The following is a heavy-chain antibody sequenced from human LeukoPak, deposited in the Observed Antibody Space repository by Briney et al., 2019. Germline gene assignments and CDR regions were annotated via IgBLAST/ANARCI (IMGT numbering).Heavy chain of an antibody. CDR2: LNTNTGNP. CDR3: ARDTYSSSWYWYGLDV. Sequence: ASVKVSCKASGYTFTGYAMNWVRQAPRQGLEWMGWLNTNTGNPTYAQGFTGRFVFSLDTSVSTAYLQISSLKAEDTAVYYCARDTYSSSWYWYGLDVWGQGTTVTVSS. D-gene: IGHD6-13*01. CDR1: GYTFTGYA. V-gene: IGHV7-4-1*02. J-gene: IGHJ6*02.